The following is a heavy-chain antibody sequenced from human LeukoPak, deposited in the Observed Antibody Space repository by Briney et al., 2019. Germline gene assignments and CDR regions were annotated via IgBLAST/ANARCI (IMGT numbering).Heavy chain of an antibody. D-gene: IGHD2-15*01. CDR2: ISSSSSYI. J-gene: IGHJ4*02. CDR3: ARGPSRYCSGGSCYVPEFDY. V-gene: IGHV3-21*01. CDR1: GFTFSSYS. Sequence: GGSLRLSCAASGFTFSSYSMNWVRQAPGKGLEWVSSISSSSSYIYYADSVKGRFTISRDNAKNSLYLRMNSLRAEDTAVYYCARGPSRYCSGGSCYVPEFDYWGQGTLVTVSS.